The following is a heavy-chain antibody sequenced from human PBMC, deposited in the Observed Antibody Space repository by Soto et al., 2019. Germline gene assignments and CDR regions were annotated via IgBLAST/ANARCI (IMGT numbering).Heavy chain of an antibody. Sequence: QVQLVQSGAEVKKPGASVKGSCKASVYTFTSYGISWVRHDPGQGREWMGWIIAYNGNTNHAQKLQGRVTMTKDTSTSSADLEMRRLRSADTYVYACAGGGSSCYYSNGFDPWGQGTLVTVSS. CDR2: IIAYNGNT. J-gene: IGHJ5*02. V-gene: IGHV1-18*01. CDR1: VYTFTSYG. D-gene: IGHD3-22*01. CDR3: AGGGSSCYYSNGFDP.